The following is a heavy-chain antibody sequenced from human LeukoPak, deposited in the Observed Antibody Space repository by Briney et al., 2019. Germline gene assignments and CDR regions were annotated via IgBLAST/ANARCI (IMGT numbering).Heavy chain of an antibody. CDR3: ASPYDYGDHYLDALHI. CDR1: GDTFSSFA. CDR2: IIPLFGTA. V-gene: IGHV1-69*06. D-gene: IGHD4-17*01. J-gene: IGHJ3*02. Sequence: ASVKVSCKASGDTFSSFAVSWVRQAPGQGLEWMGRIIPLFGTADYAQRYQGRVTISADNSLNTAYLELSSLTSEDTAVYYYASPYDYGDHYLDALHIWGQGTIVTVSS.